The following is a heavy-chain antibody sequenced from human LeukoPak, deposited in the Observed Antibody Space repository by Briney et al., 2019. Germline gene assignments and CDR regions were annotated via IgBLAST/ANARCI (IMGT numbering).Heavy chain of an antibody. CDR2: IYYSGST. CDR1: GDSIRSYY. D-gene: IGHD3-3*01. V-gene: IGHV4-59*01. CDR3: VSGNYDFWSGHPNWFDP. Sequence: SETLSLTCTVSGDSIRSYYWSWIRQPPGKGLEWIGYIYYSGSTNYNPSLKSRVTISLDTSKNHFSLKVSSVTAADTAVYYCVSGNYDFWSGHPNWFDPWGQGTLVTVSS. J-gene: IGHJ5*02.